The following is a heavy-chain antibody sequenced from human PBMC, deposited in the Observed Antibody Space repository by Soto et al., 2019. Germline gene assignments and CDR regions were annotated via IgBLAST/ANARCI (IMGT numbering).Heavy chain of an antibody. CDR1: GGSFSGYQ. CDR3: ARGLILWFGELSRRGGYYYDMDV. CDR2: INDSGNI. J-gene: IGHJ6*03. D-gene: IGHD3-10*01. V-gene: IGHV4-34*01. Sequence: QVQLQQWGAGLLKPSETLSLTCAVYGGSFSGYQWTWIRQTPGKGLEWIGDINDSGNINYNPSLKSRVTILLDTPHTQTSLKLSSVTAAHSAVYYCARGLILWFGELSRRGGYYYDMDVWGKGTTVTVSS.